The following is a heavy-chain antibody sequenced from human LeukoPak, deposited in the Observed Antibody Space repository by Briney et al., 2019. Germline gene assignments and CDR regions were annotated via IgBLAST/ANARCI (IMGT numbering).Heavy chain of an antibody. Sequence: SETLSLTCAVSGGSISSSNLWSWVRQPPGKGLEWIGEIYHSGSTNYNPSLKSRVTISVDKSKNQFSLKLSSVTAADTAVYYCARGGSSSWLEYYFDYWGQGTLVTVSS. D-gene: IGHD6-13*01. CDR2: IYHSGST. J-gene: IGHJ4*02. CDR3: ARGGSSSWLEYYFDY. V-gene: IGHV4-4*02. CDR1: GGSISSSNL.